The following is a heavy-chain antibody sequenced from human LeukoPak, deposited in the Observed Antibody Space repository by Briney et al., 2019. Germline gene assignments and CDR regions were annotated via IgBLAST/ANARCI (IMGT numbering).Heavy chain of an antibody. D-gene: IGHD3-22*01. CDR1: GFTFSSYA. V-gene: IGHV3-30-3*01. J-gene: IGHJ4*02. CDR2: ISYDGSNK. CDR3: AGVAEPYYYDSSGYYSDY. Sequence: GGSLRLSCAASGFTFSSYAMHWVRQAPGKGLEWVAVISYDGSNKYYADSVKGRFTISRDNSKNTLYLQMNSLRAEDTAVYYCAGVAEPYYYDSSGYYSDYWGQGTLVTVSS.